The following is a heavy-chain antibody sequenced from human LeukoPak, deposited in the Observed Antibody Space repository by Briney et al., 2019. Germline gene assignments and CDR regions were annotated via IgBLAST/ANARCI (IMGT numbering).Heavy chain of an antibody. CDR3: AKEVRGDAFDI. Sequence: GGTLRLSCAASGFTFSNYGMSWVRQAPGKGLEWVSAISDSGAGTYYADSVKGRFTISRDNTKNTLFLQMNSLRAEDTAVYYCAKEVRGDAFDIWGQGTMVTVSS. J-gene: IGHJ3*02. D-gene: IGHD3-16*01. V-gene: IGHV3-23*01. CDR1: GFTFSNYG. CDR2: ISDSGAGT.